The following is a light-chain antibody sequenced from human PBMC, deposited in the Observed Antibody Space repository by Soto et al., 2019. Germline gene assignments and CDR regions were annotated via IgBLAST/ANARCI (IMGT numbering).Light chain of an antibody. CDR1: QSVFYSSNNKNY. V-gene: IGKV4-1*01. Sequence: DFVLTQSPDSLAVSLGERATINCKSSQSVFYSSNNKNYLAWYQQKPGQPPTLLIYWASARESGVPDRFSGSGSGTDFTLTISSLQAEDVAVYFGQQYYATPPTFGGGAKVEIK. CDR3: QQYYATPPT. J-gene: IGKJ4*01. CDR2: WAS.